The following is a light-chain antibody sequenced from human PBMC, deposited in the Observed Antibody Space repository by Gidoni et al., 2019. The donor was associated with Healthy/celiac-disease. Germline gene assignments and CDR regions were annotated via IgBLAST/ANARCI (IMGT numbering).Light chain of an antibody. J-gene: IGLJ1*01. Sequence: SSELTPPPSVSVSPGQTASITLPGDKLGDNYACWYQQKPGQSPLLVIYQDSKRPSGIPERFSGSNSGNTATLTISGTQAMDEADYYCQAWDSSTAFFGTGTKVTVL. CDR3: QAWDSSTAF. V-gene: IGLV3-1*01. CDR2: QDS. CDR1: KLGDNY.